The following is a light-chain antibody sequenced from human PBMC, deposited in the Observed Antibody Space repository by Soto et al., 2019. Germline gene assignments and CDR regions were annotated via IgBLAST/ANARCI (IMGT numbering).Light chain of an antibody. V-gene: IGLV1-47*01. CDR3: AGWDDSLSGYV. J-gene: IGLJ1*01. CDR2: RNS. CDR1: SSNIGSNF. Sequence: QSVLTQPPSASGAPGHRVTISCSGRSSNIGSNFVYWYQHLPGTAPKLVIYRNSQRPSGVPGRFSGSKSGTSASLAISGLQSEDEADYYCAGWDDSLSGYVFGPGTKVTV.